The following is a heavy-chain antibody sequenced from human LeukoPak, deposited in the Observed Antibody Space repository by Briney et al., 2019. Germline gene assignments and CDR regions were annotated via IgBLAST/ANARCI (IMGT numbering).Heavy chain of an antibody. J-gene: IGHJ3*02. CDR3: ARGAGYSSSWFSAFDI. CDR2: INSDGSST. V-gene: IGHV3-64*01. D-gene: IGHD6-13*01. CDR1: GFTFSRHP. Sequence: GSLRLSCAASGFTFSRHPMHWVRQAPGRGLECVSSINSDGSSTYYANSVKGRFTMSRDNSKNTLYLQMGSLRAEDMAVYYCARGAGYSSSWFSAFDIWGQGTMVTVSS.